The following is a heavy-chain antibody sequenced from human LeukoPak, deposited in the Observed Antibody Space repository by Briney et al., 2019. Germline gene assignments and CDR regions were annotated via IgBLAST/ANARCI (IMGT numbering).Heavy chain of an antibody. J-gene: IGHJ4*02. D-gene: IGHD6-19*01. CDR3: TRETTGWFGDDY. CDR1: GFTFSSYS. CDR2: ISSSSSYI. Sequence: PGGSLRLSCAASGFTFSSYSMNWVRQAPGKGLEWVSSISSSSSYIYYADSVKGRFTISRDNAKNRLYLQMDSLRAEDTAVYYCTRETTGWFGDDYWGQGTLVTVPS. V-gene: IGHV3-21*01.